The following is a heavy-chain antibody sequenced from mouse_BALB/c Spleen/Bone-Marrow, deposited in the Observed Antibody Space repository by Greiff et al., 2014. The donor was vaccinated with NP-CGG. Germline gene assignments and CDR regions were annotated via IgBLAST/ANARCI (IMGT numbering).Heavy chain of an antibody. J-gene: IGHJ3*01. CDR2: IGSGGSYT. CDR3: SRLSYDYDGAWFAY. Sequence: EVMLVESGGDLVRPGGPLKLSCAASGFTFSSYDMSWVRQTPDKRLEWVATIGSGGSYTYYPDSVKGRFTISRDNAKNTLYLQMSSLKSEDTAMYYCSRLSYDYDGAWFAYWGQGTLVTVSA. D-gene: IGHD2-4*01. CDR1: GFTFSSYD. V-gene: IGHV5-6*01.